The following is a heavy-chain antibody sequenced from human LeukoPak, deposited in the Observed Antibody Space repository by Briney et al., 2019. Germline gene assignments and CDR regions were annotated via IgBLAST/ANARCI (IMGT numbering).Heavy chain of an antibody. CDR3: ARDPPHDYDHNYDY. CDR2: ISYDGSNK. CDR1: GFTFSSYA. V-gene: IGHV3-30*04. Sequence: GRSLRLSCAASGFTFSSYAMHWVRQAPGKGLEWVAVISYDGSNKYYADSVKGRFTISRDNSKNTLYLQMNSLRAEDTAVYYCARDPPHDYDHNYDYWGQGTLVTVSS. J-gene: IGHJ4*02. D-gene: IGHD4-17*01.